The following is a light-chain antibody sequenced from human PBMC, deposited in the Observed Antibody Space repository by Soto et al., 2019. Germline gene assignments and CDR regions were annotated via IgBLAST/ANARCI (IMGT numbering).Light chain of an antibody. Sequence: EIVLTQSPGTLSLSPGERATLPCRASQSISSIYLAWYQQKPGQAPRLLIYGASTRATGIPDRFSGSGSGTDFTLTISRLEPEDFAVYFCQHYGSSLITFGQGTRLEIK. CDR1: QSISSIY. CDR2: GAS. J-gene: IGKJ5*01. V-gene: IGKV3-20*01. CDR3: QHYGSSLIT.